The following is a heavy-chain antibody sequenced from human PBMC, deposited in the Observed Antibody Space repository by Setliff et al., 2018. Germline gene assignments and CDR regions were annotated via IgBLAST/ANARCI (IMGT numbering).Heavy chain of an antibody. CDR2: IYIGGSA. CDR3: AREQWLDPPGYYYMDV. J-gene: IGHJ6*03. V-gene: IGHV4-4*07. Sequence: SETLSLTCTVSGGSISSYYWGWIRQPAGKGLEWIGHIYIGGSANYNPSLKSRVTMSIDTSKNQFPLKLNFVTAADMAVYYCAREQWLDPPGYYYMDVWAKGTSVTVSS. D-gene: IGHD6-19*01. CDR1: GGSISSYY.